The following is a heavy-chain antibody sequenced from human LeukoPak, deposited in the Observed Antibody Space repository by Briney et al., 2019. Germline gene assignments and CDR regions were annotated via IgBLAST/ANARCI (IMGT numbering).Heavy chain of an antibody. D-gene: IGHD1-26*01. CDR3: AGRREAAKRGKRDS. J-gene: IGHJ6*03. V-gene: IGHV3-64*01. CDR2: ISSNGNT. Sequence: GGSLRLSCAASGFTFSTYGMYWVRQAPGKGLEYVSSISSNGNTYYANSVKGRFTISRDNPKNTLYLQMGSLRDEDLAVYYCAGRREAAKRGKRDSWATGTTVT. CDR1: GFTFSTYG.